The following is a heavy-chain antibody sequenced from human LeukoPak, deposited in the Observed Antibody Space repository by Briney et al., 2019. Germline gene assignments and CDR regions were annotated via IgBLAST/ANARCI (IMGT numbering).Heavy chain of an antibody. CDR2: IKQDGSEK. CDR3: ARAGYSGYDWDYYYYMDV. J-gene: IGHJ6*03. D-gene: IGHD5-12*01. CDR1: GFTFSSYW. Sequence: GGSLRLSCAASGFTFSSYWMSWVRQAPGKGLEWVANIKQDGSEKYYVDSVKGRFTISRDNAKNSLYLQMNSLRAEDTGVYYCARAGYSGYDWDYYYYMDVWGKGTTVTVSS. V-gene: IGHV3-7*01.